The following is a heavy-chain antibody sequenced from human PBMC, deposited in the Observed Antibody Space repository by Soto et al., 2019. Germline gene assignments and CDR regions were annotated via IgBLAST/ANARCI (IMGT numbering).Heavy chain of an antibody. D-gene: IGHD3-16*02. J-gene: IGHJ6*03. CDR3: ARAPRGGVIAGDYYFMAV. CDR2: ISAYSGRT. V-gene: IGHV1-18*01. CDR1: GYTFTTYD. Sequence: ASVKVSCKASGYTFTTYDRSWVRQAPGXGLEWMGWISAYSGRTKFAQKLQDRVTMTTDTSTNTAYMELRSLGSDDTAVYYCARAPRGGVIAGDYYFMAVWGKGTTVTVYS.